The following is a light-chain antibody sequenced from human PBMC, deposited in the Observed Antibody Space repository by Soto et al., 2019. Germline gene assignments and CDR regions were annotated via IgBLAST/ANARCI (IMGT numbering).Light chain of an antibody. Sequence: EIIMTQSPDIVSVSPGERATLSFRASQSVSTRLAWYQQKPGQAPRLLIHDASTRATGIPARFSGSGSGTEFTLTISSLQAEDFAIYYCQHYNNWPPWTFGQGTKVDIK. CDR1: QSVSTR. V-gene: IGKV3-15*01. CDR2: DAS. CDR3: QHYNNWPPWT. J-gene: IGKJ1*01.